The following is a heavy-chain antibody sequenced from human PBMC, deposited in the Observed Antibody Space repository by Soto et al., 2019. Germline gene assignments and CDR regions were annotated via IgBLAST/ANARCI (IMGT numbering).Heavy chain of an antibody. V-gene: IGHV1-18*01. CDR2: ISAYNGNT. CDR1: GYTFTSYG. D-gene: IGHD2-2*01. CDR3: ARGCSSTSCPYYYYYGMDV. J-gene: IGHJ6*02. Sequence: ASVKVSCKASGYTFTSYGISWVRQAPGQGLEWMGWISAYNGNTNYAQKLQGRVTMTTDTSTSTAYMELRSLRSDDTAVYYCARGCSSTSCPYYYYYGMDVWGQGXTVTVYS.